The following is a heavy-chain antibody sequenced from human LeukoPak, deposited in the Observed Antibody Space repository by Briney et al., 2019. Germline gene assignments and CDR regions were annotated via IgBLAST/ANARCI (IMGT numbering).Heavy chain of an antibody. Sequence: ASVKVSCKTSGYTFSDYYIHWVRQAPGQGLEWMGWIVPHSGGTKYAQKFQGRVTMTRDTSISTAYMELSRLRCDDTAVYYCATLGATSFDYWGQGALVTVSS. J-gene: IGHJ4*02. D-gene: IGHD1-26*01. V-gene: IGHV1-2*02. CDR2: IVPHSGGT. CDR1: GYTFSDYY. CDR3: ATLGATSFDY.